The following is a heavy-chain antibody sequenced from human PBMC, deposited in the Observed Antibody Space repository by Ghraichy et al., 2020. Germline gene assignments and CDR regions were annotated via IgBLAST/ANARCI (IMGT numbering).Heavy chain of an antibody. J-gene: IGHJ3*02. D-gene: IGHD2-15*01. Sequence: SETLSLTCTVSGGSVSSYYWTWIRQPPGKGLEWIGYVHYSGGANYNPSLKSRVTMSVDTSKNQFSLKLSSVTAADTAVYYCASSNLGYCSGDSCYYAFDIWGQGTMVTVSA. CDR2: VHYSGGA. V-gene: IGHV4-59*02. CDR1: GGSVSSYY. CDR3: ASSNLGYCSGDSCYYAFDI.